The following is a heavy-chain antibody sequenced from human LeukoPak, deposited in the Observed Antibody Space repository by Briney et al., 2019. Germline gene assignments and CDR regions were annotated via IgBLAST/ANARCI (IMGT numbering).Heavy chain of an antibody. CDR1: GFTFSTYT. V-gene: IGHV3-21*01. CDR3: ARDPFLDY. Sequence: GGSLRLSCAASGFTFSTYTMNWVRQAPGKGLEWVSSISSSSSYIYYADSVKGRFTISRDNAKNSLYLQMSSLRAEDTAVYYCARDPFLDYRGQGTLVTVSS. CDR2: ISSSSSYI. J-gene: IGHJ4*02.